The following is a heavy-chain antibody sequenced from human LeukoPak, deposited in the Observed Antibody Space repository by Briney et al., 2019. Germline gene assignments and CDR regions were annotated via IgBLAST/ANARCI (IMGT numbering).Heavy chain of an antibody. CDR3: TTNGERSEPAIDSEDFQH. J-gene: IGHJ1*01. CDR1: GVTFSSYW. CDR2: INSDGSST. Sequence: PGGSLRLSCAASGVTFSSYWMHGVRQAPGKGLVGVPRINSDGSSTSYADSVKGRFTSSRDNAKNTPYLQMNGRRADDTVVYCSTTNGERSEPAIDSEDFQHWGQGTLVTVSS. V-gene: IGHV3-74*01. D-gene: IGHD5-18*01.